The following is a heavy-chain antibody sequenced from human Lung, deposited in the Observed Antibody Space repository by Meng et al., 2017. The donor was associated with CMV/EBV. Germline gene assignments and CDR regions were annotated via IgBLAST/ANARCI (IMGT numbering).Heavy chain of an antibody. CDR2: INNSGST. CDR1: GGTMRISTR. D-gene: IGHD6-19*01. J-gene: IGHJ4*02. CDR3: ARDPYATGWTG. Sequence: QVQMQEAGAEVVKRWGTETVTCDGAGGTMRISTRWSWGREHEGKGKEWIGEINNSGSTNYNQSLRGRVTISLEKSKNQFSLTLRSVTAEDTAVYYCARDPYATGWTGWGQGTLVTVSS. V-gene: IGHV4-4*02.